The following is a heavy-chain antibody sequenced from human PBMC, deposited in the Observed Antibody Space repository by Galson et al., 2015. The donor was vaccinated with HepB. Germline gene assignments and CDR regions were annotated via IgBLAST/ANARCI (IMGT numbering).Heavy chain of an antibody. V-gene: IGHV3-48*01. D-gene: IGHD1-7*01. CDR2: VSSSSSII. CDR1: GFSFSIYS. CDR3: ARGRVSGTTSCDPFDI. J-gene: IGHJ3*02. Sequence: SLRLSCAASGFSFSIYSMNWVRQAPGTPVEWVSYVSSSSSIIENADSVKGRFTISRDNAKNSLYLQMNSLRGEGTAVYYCARGRVSGTTSCDPFDIWGQGTMVTVSS.